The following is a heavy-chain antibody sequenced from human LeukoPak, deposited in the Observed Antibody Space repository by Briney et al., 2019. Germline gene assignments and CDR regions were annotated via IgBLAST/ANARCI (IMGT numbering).Heavy chain of an antibody. J-gene: IGHJ6*02. CDR2: IAYDGSNK. CDR1: GFTFNRYG. V-gene: IGHV3-30*03. CDR3: ARDPLVVGATDYYYGMDV. Sequence: GGSLRLSCAVSGFTFNRYGMHWVRQAPGKGLEWVAVIAYDGSNKYYADSVKGRFTISRGNSKNTLYLQTNSLRAEDTAVYYCARDPLVVGATDYYYGMDVWGQGTTVTVSS. D-gene: IGHD1-26*01.